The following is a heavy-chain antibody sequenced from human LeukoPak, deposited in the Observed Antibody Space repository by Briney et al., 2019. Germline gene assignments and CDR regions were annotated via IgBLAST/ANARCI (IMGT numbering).Heavy chain of an antibody. J-gene: IGHJ3*02. D-gene: IGHD3-16*01. V-gene: IGHV4-59*01. Sequence: SETLSLTCTVSGGSISSYYWSWIRQPPGKGLEWIGYIYYSGSTNYNPSLKSRVTISVDTSKNQFSLKLSSVTAGDTAVYYCARAVPNWASDAFDIWGQGTMVTVSS. CDR2: IYYSGST. CDR3: ARAVPNWASDAFDI. CDR1: GGSISSYY.